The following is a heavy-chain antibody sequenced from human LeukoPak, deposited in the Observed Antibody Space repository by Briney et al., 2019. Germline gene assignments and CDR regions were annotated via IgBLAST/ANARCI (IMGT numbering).Heavy chain of an antibody. CDR2: TYLRSRWYH. V-gene: IGHV6-1*01. CDR1: GDFVSSSNAA. J-gene: IGHJ4*02. CDR3: ARDGGPTGVLNFDY. D-gene: IGHD3-3*01. Sequence: SQTLSLTCAISGDFVSSSNAAWNWVRQSPSRGLEWLGRTYLRSRWYHDFAESVKSRISINADTSKNQFSLQLNSVTPEDTAVYYCARDGGPTGVLNFDYWGQGTVVTVSS.